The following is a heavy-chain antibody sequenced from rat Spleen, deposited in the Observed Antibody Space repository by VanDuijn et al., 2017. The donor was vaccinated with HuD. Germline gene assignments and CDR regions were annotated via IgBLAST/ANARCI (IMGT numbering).Heavy chain of an antibody. J-gene: IGHJ2*01. V-gene: IGHV5-7*01. Sequence: ITYAGTNTYYRDSVKGRFTISRDNAKTTLYLQMDSLRSEDTATYYCTRHVITTVMDYFDYWGQGVMVTVSS. D-gene: IGHD1-1*01. CDR3: TRHVITTVMDYFDY. CDR2: ITYAGTNT.